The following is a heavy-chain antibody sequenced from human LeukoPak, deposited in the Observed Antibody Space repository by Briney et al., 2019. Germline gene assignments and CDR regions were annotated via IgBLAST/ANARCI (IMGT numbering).Heavy chain of an antibody. CDR3: ARGAYYFDY. V-gene: IGHV4-59*01. J-gene: IGHJ4*02. CDR1: GGSINNYY. CDR2: IYYSGST. Sequence: SETLSLTCTVSGGSINNYYWSWIRQPPGKGLEWIGYIYYSGSTNYNPSLKSRVTISVDTSKNQFSLKVTSVTAADTAVYYCARGAYYFDYGGQGTLVTVSS.